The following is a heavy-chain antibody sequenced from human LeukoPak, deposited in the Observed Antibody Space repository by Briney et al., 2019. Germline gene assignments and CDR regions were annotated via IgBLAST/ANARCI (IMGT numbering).Heavy chain of an antibody. CDR2: ISYDGSNN. J-gene: IGHJ2*01. CDR3: AKDSGIAAAGSYWYFDL. Sequence: GGSLRLSCAASGFTFRSYDMHWVRRAPGKGLQWVAVISYDGSNNYHTDSVKGRFTISRDNSKNTLYLQMNSLRAEDTAVYYCAKDSGIAAAGSYWYFDLWGRGTLVTVSS. D-gene: IGHD6-13*01. CDR1: GFTFRSYD. V-gene: IGHV3-30*18.